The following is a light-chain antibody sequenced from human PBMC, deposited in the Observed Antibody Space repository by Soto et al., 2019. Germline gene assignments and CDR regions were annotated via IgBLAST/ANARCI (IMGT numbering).Light chain of an antibody. CDR3: HQYYSFPRT. Sequence: DSQMTQSPSTLSASVGDRVTITCRASPSISSLLAWYQQKPGKAPKFLIYKESSLQSGVPSRFSGSGSVTEFTLTITILQPDDFATYYCHQYYSFPRTFGPGTKAEVK. J-gene: IGKJ1*01. V-gene: IGKV1-5*03. CDR2: KES. CDR1: PSISSL.